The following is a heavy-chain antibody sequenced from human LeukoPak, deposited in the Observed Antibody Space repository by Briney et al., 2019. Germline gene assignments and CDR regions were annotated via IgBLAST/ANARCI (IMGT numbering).Heavy chain of an antibody. D-gene: IGHD2-21*02. CDR2: ISASGST. CDR1: GGSISSDY. Sequence: SETLSHTCTVSGGSISSDYWSWIRQSAGRGLEWIGRISASGSTNYNPSLKSRVTMSIDTSKNQFSLKLTSVTAADTAVYYCGRNEFGDTIFGMDVWGQGTTVTVSS. J-gene: IGHJ6*02. V-gene: IGHV4-4*07. CDR3: GRNEFGDTIFGMDV.